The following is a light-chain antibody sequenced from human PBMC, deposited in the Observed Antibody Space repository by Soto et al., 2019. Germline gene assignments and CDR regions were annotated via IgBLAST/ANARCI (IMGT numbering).Light chain of an antibody. CDR1: QDIGPH. CDR3: QKYDSGPLT. Sequence: DIQMTQSPSSLSASVGDRVTITSRASQDIGPHLAWYQQKSGRVPELLIYSASTLQSGVPSRFNGSGSGADFSLTISGLQPEDAATYYCQKYDSGPLTFGGGTKVEI. V-gene: IGKV1-27*01. CDR2: SAS. J-gene: IGKJ4*01.